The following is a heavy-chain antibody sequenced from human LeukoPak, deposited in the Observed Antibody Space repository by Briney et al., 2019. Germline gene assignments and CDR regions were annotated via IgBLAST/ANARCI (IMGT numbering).Heavy chain of an antibody. D-gene: IGHD6-13*01. CDR1: GGSISSGDYY. CDR3: ARQLAAALVPTVAFDI. V-gene: IGHV4-30-4*01. CDR2: IYYSGST. Sequence: KPSQTLSLTCTVSGGSISSGDYYWSWIRQPPGKGLEWIGYIYYSGSTYYNPSLKSRVTISVDTSKNQFSLKLSSVTAADTAVYYCARQLAAALVPTVAFDIWGQGTMVTVSS. J-gene: IGHJ3*02.